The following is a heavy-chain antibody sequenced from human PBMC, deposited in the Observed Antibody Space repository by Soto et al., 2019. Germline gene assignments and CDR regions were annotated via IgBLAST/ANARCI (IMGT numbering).Heavy chain of an antibody. Sequence: QVQLVQSGAEVKKPGSSVKVSCKASGGTFSSYTISWVRQAPGQGLEWMGRIIPISGIANHAQKFQGRVTISADKSTCTAYMELSSLRSEDTAVYYCANPPRYWGQGTLVTVSS. CDR3: ANPPRY. CDR1: GGTFSSYT. J-gene: IGHJ4*02. CDR2: IIPISGIA. V-gene: IGHV1-69*02.